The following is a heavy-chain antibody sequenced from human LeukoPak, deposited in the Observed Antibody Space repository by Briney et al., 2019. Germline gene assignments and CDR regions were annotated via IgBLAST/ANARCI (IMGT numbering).Heavy chain of an antibody. CDR1: GFTFSSYS. D-gene: IGHD6-19*01. J-gene: IGHJ5*02. CDR3: ARLMGEQWLVHHRWFDP. Sequence: GGSLRLSCAASGFTFSSYSMNWVRQAPGKGLEWVSSISSSSSYIYYADSAKGRFTISRDNAKNSLYLQMNSLRAEDTAVYYCARLMGEQWLVHHRWFDPWGQGTLVTVSS. V-gene: IGHV3-21*01. CDR2: ISSSSSYI.